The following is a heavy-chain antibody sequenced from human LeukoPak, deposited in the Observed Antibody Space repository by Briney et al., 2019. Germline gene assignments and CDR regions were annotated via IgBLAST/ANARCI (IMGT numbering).Heavy chain of an antibody. CDR2: IYSGGST. CDR1: GFTVSSNY. J-gene: IGHJ4*02. V-gene: IGHV3-66*04. D-gene: IGHD2-2*01. Sequence: GGSLRLSCAASGFTVSSNYMSWVRQAPGKGLEWVSVIYSGGSTYYADSVKGRFTISRDNSKNTLYLQMNSLRAEDTALYYCVKHSAPVLAAARFDYWGQGNLVTVSS. CDR3: VKHSAPVLAAARFDY.